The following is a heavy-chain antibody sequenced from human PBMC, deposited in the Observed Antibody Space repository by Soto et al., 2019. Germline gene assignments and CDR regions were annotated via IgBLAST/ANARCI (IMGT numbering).Heavy chain of an antibody. CDR2: ISDAGRNT. V-gene: IGHV3-30*04. D-gene: IGHD1-1*01. CDR3: ARDRLRYSWNDCPYYYYGMDV. J-gene: IGHJ6*02. CDR1: GFTFSSYA. Sequence: QVQLVESGGGVIQPGRSLRLSCAASGFTFSSYAMHWVRQAPGKGLEWVAGISDAGRNTYYADSVKGRFTISRDTSKNTMYLQMNSLRAEDTDVYYCARDRLRYSWNDCPYYYYGMDVWGQGTTVTVSS.